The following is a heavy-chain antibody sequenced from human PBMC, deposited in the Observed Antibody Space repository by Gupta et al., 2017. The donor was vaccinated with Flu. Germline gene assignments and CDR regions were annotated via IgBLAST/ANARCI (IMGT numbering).Heavy chain of an antibody. J-gene: IGHJ4*02. CDR2: LNLGDSDT. D-gene: IGHD1-26*01. V-gene: IGHV5-51*01. CDR1: GYSFTTYG. Sequence: EVQLVQSAAEVKKPGESLKSACKGSGYSFTTYGIGWVPQMPGQGLEWMGSLNLGDSDTWYSPSFQGQVTISADKSISTAYLRWSSLKASDTAMDYGARQWGSGSYPDYWGQGTLGTVSS. CDR3: ARQWGSGSYPDY.